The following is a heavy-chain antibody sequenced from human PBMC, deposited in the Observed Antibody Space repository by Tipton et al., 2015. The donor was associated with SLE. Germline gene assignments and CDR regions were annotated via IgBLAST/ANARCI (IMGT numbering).Heavy chain of an antibody. CDR3: ARVRITIYGVVTNFDF. CDR2: INGRSNYM. V-gene: IGHV3-11*01. J-gene: IGHJ4*02. CDR1: GFPFSDYF. D-gene: IGHD3-3*01. Sequence: SLRLYCAASGFPFSDYFMSWIRQAPGKGLEWVSYINGRSNYMYYGDSVKGRFSISRDNAKNSLFLQMNNLRAEDTAIYYCARVRITIYGVVTNFDFWGQGTLVTVSS.